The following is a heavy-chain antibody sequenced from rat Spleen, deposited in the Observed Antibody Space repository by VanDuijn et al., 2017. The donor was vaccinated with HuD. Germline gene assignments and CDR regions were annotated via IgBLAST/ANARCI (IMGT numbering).Heavy chain of an antibody. CDR1: GFTFSSYW. J-gene: IGHJ2*01. Sequence: EVQLVESGGGLVQPGRSMKLSCAASGFTFSSYWMYWIRQAPGEGLEWISSISPDGASTYYPDSVRGRFTISRDNARSTLYLQMSKLGSEDTAIYYCVREAAGVVSWGQGVMVTVSS. CDR3: VREAAGVVS. D-gene: IGHD1-11*01. V-gene: IGHV5-58*01. CDR2: ISPDGAST.